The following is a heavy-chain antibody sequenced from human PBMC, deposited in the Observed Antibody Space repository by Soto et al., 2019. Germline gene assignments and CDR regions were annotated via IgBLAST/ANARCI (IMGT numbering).Heavy chain of an antibody. CDR2: IVVGSGNT. D-gene: IGHD1-26*01. J-gene: IGHJ3*02. Sequence: SVKVSCKASGFTVTSSAVQWVRQARGQRLEWIGWIVVGSGNTNYAQKLQERVTITRDMSTSTDYMELSSLRSEDTAVYYCAAVGYSVIYDAFDIWGKGTMFTISS. V-gene: IGHV1-58*01. CDR1: GFTVTSSA. CDR3: AAVGYSVIYDAFDI.